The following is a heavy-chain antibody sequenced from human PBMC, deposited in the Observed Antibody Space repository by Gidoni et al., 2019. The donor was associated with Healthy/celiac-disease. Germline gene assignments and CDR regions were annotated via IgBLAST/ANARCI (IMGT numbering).Heavy chain of an antibody. CDR2: INHSGST. Sequence: QVQLQQWGAGLLKPSETLSLTCAVYGGSFSGYYWSWIRQPPGKGLEWIGEINHSGSTNYNPSLKSRVTISVDTSKNQFSLKLSSVTAADTAVYYCATPIAAAGTAFDYWGQGTLVTVSS. V-gene: IGHV4-34*01. CDR3: ATPIAAAGTAFDY. D-gene: IGHD6-13*01. J-gene: IGHJ4*02. CDR1: GGSFSGYY.